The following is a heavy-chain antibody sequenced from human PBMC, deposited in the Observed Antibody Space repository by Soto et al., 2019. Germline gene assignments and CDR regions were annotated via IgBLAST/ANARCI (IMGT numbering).Heavy chain of an antibody. Sequence: LRLSCAASGFTFSSYAMSWVRQAPGKGLEWVSAISGSGGSTYYADSVKGRFTISRDNSKNTLYLQMNSLRAEDTAVYYCAKATSYSYGSELYDWGQGALVTVSS. CDR1: GFTFSSYA. V-gene: IGHV3-23*01. CDR2: ISGSGGST. CDR3: AKATSYSYGSELYD. D-gene: IGHD5-18*01. J-gene: IGHJ4*02.